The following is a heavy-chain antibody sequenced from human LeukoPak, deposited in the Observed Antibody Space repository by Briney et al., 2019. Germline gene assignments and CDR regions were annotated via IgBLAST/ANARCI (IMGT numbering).Heavy chain of an antibody. CDR2: INESGST. CDR3: ARGPY. Sequence: SETLSLTCAVYDGSLTNYNWTWIRQPPGKGLEWIGEINESGSTNYNPSLKSRVTMSLDTSKNQFSLKLSSVTAAETGIYYCARGPYWGQGTLVTVSS. J-gene: IGHJ4*02. V-gene: IGHV4-34*01. CDR1: DGSLTNYN.